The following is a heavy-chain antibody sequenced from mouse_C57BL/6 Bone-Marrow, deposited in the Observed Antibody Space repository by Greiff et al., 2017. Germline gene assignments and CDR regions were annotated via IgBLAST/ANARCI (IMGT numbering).Heavy chain of an antibody. V-gene: IGHV1-69*01. CDR1: GYTFTSYW. CDR3: AREGTTGYDYDLDY. CDR2: IDPSDSYT. J-gene: IGHJ2*01. D-gene: IGHD2-4*01. Sequence: VQVVESGAELVMPGASVKLSCKASGYTFTSYWMHWVKQRPGQGLEWIGEIDPSDSYTNYNQKFKGKSTLTVDKSSSTAYMQLSSLTSEDSAVYYCAREGTTGYDYDLDYWGQGTTLTVSS.